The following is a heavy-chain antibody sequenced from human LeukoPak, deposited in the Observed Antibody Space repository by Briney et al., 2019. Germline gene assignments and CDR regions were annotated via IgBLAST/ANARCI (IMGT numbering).Heavy chain of an antibody. CDR3: ARGASYTSTSYFFDY. CDR2: FDYSGST. D-gene: IGHD6-13*01. J-gene: IGHJ4*02. Sequence: WVRQAPGKGLEWIGSFDYSGSTYYNPSLQSRVTIFEDTSKNQFSLKLSSVTAADTAVYYCARGASYTSTSYFFDYWGQGTLVTVSS. V-gene: IGHV4-39*07.